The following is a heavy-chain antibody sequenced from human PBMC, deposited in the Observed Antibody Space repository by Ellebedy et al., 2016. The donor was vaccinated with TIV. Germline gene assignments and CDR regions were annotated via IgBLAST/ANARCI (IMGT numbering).Heavy chain of an antibody. Sequence: GGSLRLSCAASGFTFSSHVMHWVRRAPGKGLEWVAIISYDGSNKYYADSVKGRFTISRDNSKSTLFLQMNSLRAEDTAVYYCAKDQSIAARSFDYWGQGTLITVSS. CDR1: GFTFSSHV. V-gene: IGHV3-30-3*01. D-gene: IGHD6-6*01. J-gene: IGHJ4*02. CDR3: AKDQSIAARSFDY. CDR2: ISYDGSNK.